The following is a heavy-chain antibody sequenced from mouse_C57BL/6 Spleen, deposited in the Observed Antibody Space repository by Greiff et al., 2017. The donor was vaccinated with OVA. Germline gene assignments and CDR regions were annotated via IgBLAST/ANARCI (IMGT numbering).Heavy chain of an antibody. CDR2: ISGGGGNT. J-gene: IGHJ1*03. CDR1: GFTFSSYT. Sequence: EVKVVESGGGLVKPGGSLKLSCAASGFTFSSYTMSWVRQTPEKRLEWVATISGGGGNTYYPDSVKGRFTISRDNAKNTLYLQMSSLRSEDTALYYCARRGGYYGSSDWYFDVWGTGTTVTVSS. V-gene: IGHV5-9*01. D-gene: IGHD1-1*01. CDR3: ARRGGYYGSSDWYFDV.